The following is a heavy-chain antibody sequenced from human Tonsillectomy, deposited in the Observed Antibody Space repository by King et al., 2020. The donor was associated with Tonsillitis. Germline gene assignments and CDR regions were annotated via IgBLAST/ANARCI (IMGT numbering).Heavy chain of an antibody. CDR3: ARDLRLGCCSGGTCFGYFDL. CDR1: GFTFSNHA. CDR2: ISGSGDRT. V-gene: IGHV3-23*04. D-gene: IGHD2-15*01. J-gene: IGHJ2*01. Sequence: VQLVESGGGLVQPGGSLRLSCAASGFTFSNHAMSWVRQAPGKGLEWVSAISGSGDRTYYADSVKGRFTISRDNSKNTLSLQMNSLRAEDTALYYCARDLRLGCCSGGTCFGYFDLWGRGTLVAVSS.